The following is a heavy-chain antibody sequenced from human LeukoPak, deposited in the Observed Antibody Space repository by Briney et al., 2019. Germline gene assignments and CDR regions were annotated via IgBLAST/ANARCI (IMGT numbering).Heavy chain of an antibody. CDR1: GFTFSSYS. CDR3: ARVSIAAADFFAY. Sequence: GGSLRLSCAASGFTFSSYSMIWVREAPGKGLEWLSYISSTSSTIYYADSVRGRLTISRDNAKNSLYLQMNSLRDEDTAVYCCARVSIAAADFFAYWGQGTLVTVYS. V-gene: IGHV3-48*02. CDR2: ISSTSSTI. J-gene: IGHJ4*02. D-gene: IGHD6-13*01.